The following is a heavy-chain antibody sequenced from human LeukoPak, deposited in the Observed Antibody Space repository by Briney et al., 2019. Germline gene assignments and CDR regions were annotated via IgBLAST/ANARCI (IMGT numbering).Heavy chain of an antibody. V-gene: IGHV4-59*01. CDR3: VLMGSLGYCTSNICYSYGDFRGGDVFDI. D-gene: IGHD2-2*01. CDR1: GDSISGYY. J-gene: IGHJ3*02. CDR2: INHSGAP. Sequence: TSETLSLTCTVSGDSISGYYWSWVRQPPGKGLKWIGYINHSGAPKSNPSLKSRVTMSEDTSTSQFSLNLSSVIAADTAVYYCVLMGSLGYCTSNICYSYGDFRGGDVFDIWGQGTMVTVSS.